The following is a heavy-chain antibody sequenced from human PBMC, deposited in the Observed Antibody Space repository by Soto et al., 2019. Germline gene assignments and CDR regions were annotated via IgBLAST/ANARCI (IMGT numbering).Heavy chain of an antibody. CDR3: ARIGVDYGDYMIFDY. V-gene: IGHV2-70*11. J-gene: IGHJ4*02. Sequence: PTLVNPTQTLTLTCTFSGFSLSTSGMCVSWIRQPPGKALEWLARIDWDDDKYYSTSLKTRLTISKDTSKNQVVLTMTNMDPVDTATYYCARIGVDYGDYMIFDYWGQGTLVTVSS. CDR1: GFSLSTSGMC. D-gene: IGHD4-17*01. CDR2: IDWDDDK.